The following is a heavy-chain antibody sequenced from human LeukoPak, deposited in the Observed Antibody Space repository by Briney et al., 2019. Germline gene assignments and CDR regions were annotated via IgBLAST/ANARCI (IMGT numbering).Heavy chain of an antibody. Sequence: PSETLSLTCTASGGSISSRNYYWGWIRQPPGKGLEWIGTIYYSGSTYHNPSLKSRVTISVDTSKSQFSLKLSSVTAADTAVYYCARDFWSDYSYFDYWGQGTLVTVSS. D-gene: IGHD3-3*01. CDR2: IYYSGST. J-gene: IGHJ4*02. CDR3: ARDFWSDYSYFDY. CDR1: GGSISSRNYY. V-gene: IGHV4-39*07.